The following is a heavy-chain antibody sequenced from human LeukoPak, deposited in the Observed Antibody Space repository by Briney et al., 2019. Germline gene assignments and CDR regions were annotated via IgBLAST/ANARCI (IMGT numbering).Heavy chain of an antibody. CDR1: GGTFSSYA. CDR2: IIPIFGTA. V-gene: IGHV1-69*06. J-gene: IGHJ3*02. CDR3: ARAVLLWFGEPLDI. D-gene: IGHD3-10*01. Sequence: SVKVSCKASGGTFSSYAISWVRQAPGQGLEWMGGIIPIFGTANYAQKFQGRVTITADKSTSTAYMELSSLRSEDTAVYYCARAVLLWFGEPLDIWGQGTMVTVSS.